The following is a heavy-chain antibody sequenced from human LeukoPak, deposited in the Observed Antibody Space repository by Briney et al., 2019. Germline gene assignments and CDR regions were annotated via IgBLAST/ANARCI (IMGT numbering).Heavy chain of an antibody. J-gene: IGHJ5*02. CDR1: AGSISSSTYY. CDR3: ARKGWFGEISERNWFDP. Sequence: SETLSLTCTVSAGSISSSTYYWGWIRQPPGEGLEWIGTIYHSGSTNYNSSLKTRVTISVDKSKNQFSLKLSSVTAADTAVYYCARKGWFGEISERNWFDPWGQGTLVTVSS. D-gene: IGHD3-10*01. V-gene: IGHV4-39*07. CDR2: IYHSGST.